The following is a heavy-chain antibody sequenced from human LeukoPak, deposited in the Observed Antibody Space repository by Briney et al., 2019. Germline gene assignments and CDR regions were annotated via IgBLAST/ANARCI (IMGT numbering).Heavy chain of an antibody. V-gene: IGHV3-30-3*01. CDR3: ARDPGVEDDYYYGMDV. CDR1: GFTFSSYA. J-gene: IGHJ6*02. CDR2: ISYDGSNK. Sequence: HPGGSLRLSCAASGFTFSSYAMHWVRQAPGKGLEWVAVISYDGSNKYYADSVKGRFTISRDNSKNTLYLQMNSLRAEDTAVYYCARDPGVEDDYYYGMDVWGQGTTVTVSS. D-gene: IGHD2-15*01.